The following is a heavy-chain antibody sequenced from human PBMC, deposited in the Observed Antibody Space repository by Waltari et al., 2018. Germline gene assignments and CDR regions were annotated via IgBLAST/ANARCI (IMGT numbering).Heavy chain of an antibody. Sequence: QLQQWGAGLLNPSETLSLTCAVTRASFGGYYWTWTRQPPGRGLEWIGEISHSGDTDYNPSLSSRLTLSIDRSKHQISLRLTSVTAADTAIYYCARLVVGATKDFWGQGTLVTVSS. J-gene: IGHJ4*02. V-gene: IGHV4-34*02. CDR2: ISHSGDT. CDR3: ARLVVGATKDF. CDR1: RASFGGYY. D-gene: IGHD1-26*01.